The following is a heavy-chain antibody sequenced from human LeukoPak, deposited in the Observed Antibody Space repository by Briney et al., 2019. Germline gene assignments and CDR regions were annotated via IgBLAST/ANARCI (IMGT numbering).Heavy chain of an antibody. V-gene: IGHV1-69*01. CDR3: ARNLGSGYYNDAFDI. D-gene: IGHD3-22*01. J-gene: IGHJ3*02. Sequence: VASVKVSCKASGGTFSSYAISWVRQAPGQGLEWMGGIIPIFGTANYAQKFQGRVTITADESTSTAYMELSSLRSEDTAVYYCARNLGSGYYNDAFDIWGQGTMVTVSS. CDR1: GGTFSSYA. CDR2: IIPIFGTA.